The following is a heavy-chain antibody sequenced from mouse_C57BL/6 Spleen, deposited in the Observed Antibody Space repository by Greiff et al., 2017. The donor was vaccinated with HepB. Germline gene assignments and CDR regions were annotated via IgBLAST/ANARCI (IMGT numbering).Heavy chain of an antibody. Sequence: EVMLVESGGGLVKPGGSLKLSCAASGFTFSSYAMSWVRQTPEKRLEWVATISDGGSYTYYPDNVKGRFTISRDNAKNNLYLQMSHLKSEDTAMYYCAREGKTVVDFDVWGTGTTVTVSS. CDR2: ISDGGSYT. CDR1: GFTFSSYA. CDR3: AREGKTVVDFDV. V-gene: IGHV5-4*01. D-gene: IGHD1-1*02. J-gene: IGHJ1*03.